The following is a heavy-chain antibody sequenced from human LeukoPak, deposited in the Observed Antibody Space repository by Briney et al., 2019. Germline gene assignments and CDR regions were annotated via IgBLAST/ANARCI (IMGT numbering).Heavy chain of an antibody. Sequence: QSGGSLRLSCAASGFTFSSYAMSWVRQAPGKGLEWVSLISGSGGSTYYADSVKGRFTISRDNSKNTLYLQMNSLRADDTAIYYCARDRDTTFLRADYWGQGTLVTVSS. CDR3: ARDRDTTFLRADY. CDR1: GFTFSSYA. D-gene: IGHD1-1*01. J-gene: IGHJ4*02. V-gene: IGHV3-23*01. CDR2: ISGSGGST.